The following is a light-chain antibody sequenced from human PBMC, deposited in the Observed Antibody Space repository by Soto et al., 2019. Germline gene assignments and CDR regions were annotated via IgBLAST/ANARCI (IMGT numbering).Light chain of an antibody. Sequence: DIQMTQSPSTLSASVGDRVTITCRASQSISSWLAWYQQKPGKAPKLLIYKASNLESGVQSRFSGSGSGTEFTLTISSLQPDDFATYYCQQYNSYPWTFGQGPKVEIK. V-gene: IGKV1-5*03. J-gene: IGKJ1*01. CDR3: QQYNSYPWT. CDR2: KAS. CDR1: QSISSW.